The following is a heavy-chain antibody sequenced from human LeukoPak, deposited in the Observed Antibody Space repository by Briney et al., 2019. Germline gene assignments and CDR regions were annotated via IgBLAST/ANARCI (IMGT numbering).Heavy chain of an antibody. D-gene: IGHD5-24*01. J-gene: IGHJ1*01. CDR2: INPNSGGT. Sequence: ASVKVSCKASGYIFTGYYMHWVRQAPGQGLEWMGWINPNSGGTNYAQKFQGRVTMTRDTSISTAYMELSRLRSDDTAVYYCARLREMATGHFQHWGQGTLVTVSS. CDR1: GYIFTGYY. CDR3: ARLREMATGHFQH. V-gene: IGHV1-2*02.